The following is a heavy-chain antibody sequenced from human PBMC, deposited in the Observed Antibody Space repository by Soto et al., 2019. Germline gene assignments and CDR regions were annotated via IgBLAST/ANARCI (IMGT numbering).Heavy chain of an antibody. Sequence: QSQTLSLTCPVSGGSIRSYYWSWLRQPPGKGLEWIGYIYYSGSTNYNPSLKSRVTISVDTSKNQFSLKLSSVTAADTAVYYCASLTIAAAGPNFDYWGQGTLVTVSS. J-gene: IGHJ4*02. CDR3: ASLTIAAAGPNFDY. CDR2: IYYSGST. D-gene: IGHD6-13*01. V-gene: IGHV4-59*01. CDR1: GGSIRSYY.